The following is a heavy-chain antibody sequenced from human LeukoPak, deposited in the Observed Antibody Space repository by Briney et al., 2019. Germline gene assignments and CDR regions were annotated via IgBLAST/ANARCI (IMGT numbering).Heavy chain of an antibody. CDR2: IIPIFGTA. CDR1: GGTFISYA. D-gene: IGHD2-2*01. J-gene: IGHJ5*02. V-gene: IGHV1-69*05. CDR3: ARGGYCSSTSYYGWFDP. Sequence: ASVKVSCKASGGTFISYAISWVRQAPGQGLEWMGGIIPIFGTANYAQKFQGRVTITTDESTSTAYMELSSLRSEDTAVYYCARGGYCSSTSYYGWFDPWGQGTLVTVSS.